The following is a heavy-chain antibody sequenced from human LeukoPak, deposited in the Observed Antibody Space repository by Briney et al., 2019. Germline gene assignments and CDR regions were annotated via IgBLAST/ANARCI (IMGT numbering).Heavy chain of an antibody. D-gene: IGHD3-10*01. CDR1: GGSISSYY. V-gene: IGHV4-59*01. Sequence: SETLSLTCTVSGGSISSYYWSWIRQPPGKGLEWIGYIHFSGSTNYNPSLKSRVTVSDDKSKNQFSLKLSSVTAADTAVYYCARIFRGAYFDYWGQGTPVTVSS. CDR3: ARIFRGAYFDY. J-gene: IGHJ4*02. CDR2: IHFSGST.